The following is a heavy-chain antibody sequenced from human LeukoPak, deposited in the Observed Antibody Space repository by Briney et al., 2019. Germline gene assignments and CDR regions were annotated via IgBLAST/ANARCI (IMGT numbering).Heavy chain of an antibody. V-gene: IGHV6-1*01. D-gene: IGHD7-27*01. Sequence: SQTLSLTCAISGDSVSSNRVSWNWIRQSPSRGLEWLGRTIYVSKSNNDYAVSLKSRLTIHPDTSKNQFSLQLNSVTPEDTAVYYCARSHNWGFDSWGQGALVTVSS. CDR2: TIYVSKSNN. J-gene: IGHJ4*02. CDR1: GDSVSSNRVS. CDR3: ARSHNWGFDS.